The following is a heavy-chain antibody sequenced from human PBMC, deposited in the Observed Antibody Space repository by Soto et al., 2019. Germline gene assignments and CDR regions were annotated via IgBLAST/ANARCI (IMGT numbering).Heavy chain of an antibody. D-gene: IGHD6-13*01. J-gene: IGHJ6*02. CDR3: ARDRAAAGPDYYYYYGMDV. V-gene: IGHV3-33*01. CDR2: IWYDGSNK. Sequence: GESLKISCAASGFTFSSYGMHWVRQAPGKGLEWVAVIWYDGSNKYYADSVKGRFTISRDNSKNTLYLQMNSLRAEDTAVYYCARDRAAAGPDYYYYYGMDVWGQGTTVTVSS. CDR1: GFTFSSYG.